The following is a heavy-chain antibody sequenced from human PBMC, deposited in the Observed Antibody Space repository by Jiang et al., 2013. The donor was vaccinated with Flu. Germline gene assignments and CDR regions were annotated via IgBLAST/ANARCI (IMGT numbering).Heavy chain of an antibody. CDR3: ARGRRGPDY. Sequence: GGGLVQPGGSLRLSCAASGFTFSSFSMTWVRQAPGKGLEWVANMKQDGSEIYYVDSVKGRFTISRDNGKNSLYLQMNSLRVEDTAVYYCARGRRGPDYWGQGTLVTVSS. CDR2: MKQDGSEI. V-gene: IGHV3-7*03. CDR1: GFTFSSFS. J-gene: IGHJ4*02.